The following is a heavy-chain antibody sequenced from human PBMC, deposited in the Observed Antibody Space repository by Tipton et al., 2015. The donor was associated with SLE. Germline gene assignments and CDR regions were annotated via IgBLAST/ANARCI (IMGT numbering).Heavy chain of an antibody. CDR1: GFSFTSYS. V-gene: IGHV3-48*01. D-gene: IGHD6-19*01. Sequence: SLRLSCEASGFSFTSYSMNWVRQAPGKGLEWASYISVSSSAIYYADSVKGRFTISRDNAKNSLYLQMNSLRAEDTAVYFCAGRMGWLAWGQGTLVTVSS. CDR3: AGRMGWLA. CDR2: ISVSSSAI. J-gene: IGHJ5*02.